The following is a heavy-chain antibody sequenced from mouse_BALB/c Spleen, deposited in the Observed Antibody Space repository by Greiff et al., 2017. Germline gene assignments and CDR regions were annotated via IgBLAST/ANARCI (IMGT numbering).Heavy chain of an antibody. CDR2: IYPGNVNT. V-gene: IGHV1S56*01. Sequence: QVQLQQSGPELVKPGASVRISCKASGYTFTSYYIHWVKQRPGQGLEWIGWIYPGNVNTKYNEKFKGKATLTADKSSSTAYMQLSSLTSEDSAVYFCASERETGTIWFAYWGQGTLVTVSA. CDR3: ASERETGTIWFAY. J-gene: IGHJ3*01. CDR1: GYTFTSYY. D-gene: IGHD4-1*01.